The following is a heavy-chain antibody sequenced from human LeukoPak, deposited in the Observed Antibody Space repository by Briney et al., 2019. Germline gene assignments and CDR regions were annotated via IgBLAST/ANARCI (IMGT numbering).Heavy chain of an antibody. V-gene: IGHV7-4-1*02. Sequence: GASVKVSCKASGYTFTSYYMHWVRQAPGQGLEWMGWINTNTGNPTYAQGFTGRFVFSLDTSVSTAYLQISSLKAEDTAVYYCAREGFLAAEEWDWFDPWGQGTLVTVSS. CDR3: AREGFLAAEEWDWFDP. CDR2: INTNTGNP. J-gene: IGHJ5*02. D-gene: IGHD6-13*01. CDR1: GYTFTSYY.